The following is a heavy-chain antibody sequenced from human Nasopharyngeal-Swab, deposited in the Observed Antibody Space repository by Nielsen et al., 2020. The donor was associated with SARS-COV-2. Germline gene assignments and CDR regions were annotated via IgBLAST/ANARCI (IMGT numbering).Heavy chain of an antibody. Sequence: WLRQSPGQGLEWMGWINPNSGGTNYAQKFQGRVTMTRDTSINTAYMELSSLRSDDTAVYYCALAPEMATIMGDFWGQGTQVTVSS. D-gene: IGHD5-24*01. V-gene: IGHV1-2*02. J-gene: IGHJ4*02. CDR3: ALAPEMATIMGDF. CDR2: INPNSGGT.